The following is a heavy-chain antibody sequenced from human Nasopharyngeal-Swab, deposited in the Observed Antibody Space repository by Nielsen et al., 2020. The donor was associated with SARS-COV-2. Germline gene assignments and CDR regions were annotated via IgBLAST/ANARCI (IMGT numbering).Heavy chain of an antibody. J-gene: IGHJ4*02. CDR3: ARHPKGDLLPGL. CDR2: ISDLGRT. V-gene: IGHV4-59*08. Sequence: SETLFLTCTVSGGSISTYYWSWIRQPPGKGLEWIGYISDLGRTNYKSSLRSRVTISLDTSKNQFSLNLRFVTAADTAVYYCARHPKGDLLPGLWGQGTLVTVSS. CDR1: GGSISTYY. D-gene: IGHD3-16*01.